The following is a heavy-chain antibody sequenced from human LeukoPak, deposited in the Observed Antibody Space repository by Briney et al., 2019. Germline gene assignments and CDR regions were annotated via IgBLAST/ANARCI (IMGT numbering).Heavy chain of an antibody. Sequence: PGGSLRLSCAAPGITFSSFGMHWVRQAPGKGLEWVAFIWYDGSNKYYADSVKGGFTISRDNSKNTLYLQMNSLRVEDTAVYYCARDGTVTAGPFDPWGQGTLVTVSS. CDR1: GITFSSFG. V-gene: IGHV3-33*01. CDR3: ARDGTVTAGPFDP. J-gene: IGHJ5*02. CDR2: IWYDGSNK. D-gene: IGHD4-11*01.